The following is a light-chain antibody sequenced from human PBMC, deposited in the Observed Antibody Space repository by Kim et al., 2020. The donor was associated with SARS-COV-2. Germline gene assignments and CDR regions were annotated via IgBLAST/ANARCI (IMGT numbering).Light chain of an antibody. CDR3: QQDADFPLS. CDR1: QDIENF. CDR2: EAS. Sequence: VENSVTITYHARQDIENFLNWFQHKPGRAPTLLIYEASELETGVPTRFNGSGSGTHFSFTIATLQSDDTGTYYCQQDADFPLSFGGGTKVDIK. V-gene: IGKV1-33*01. J-gene: IGKJ4*01.